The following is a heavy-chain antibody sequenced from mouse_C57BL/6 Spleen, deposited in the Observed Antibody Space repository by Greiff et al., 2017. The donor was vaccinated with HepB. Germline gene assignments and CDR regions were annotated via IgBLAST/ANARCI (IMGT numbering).Heavy chain of an antibody. CDR1: GYTFTSYW. CDR3: ARTITTVVGYAMDY. CDR2: IYPSDSET. D-gene: IGHD1-1*01. V-gene: IGHV1-61*01. J-gene: IGHJ4*01. Sequence: VQLQQPGAELVRPGSSVKLSCKASGYTFTSYWMDWVKQRPGQGLEWIGNIYPSDSETHYNQKFKDKATLTVDKSSSTAYMQLSSLTSEDSAVYYCARTITTVVGYAMDYWGQGTSVTVSS.